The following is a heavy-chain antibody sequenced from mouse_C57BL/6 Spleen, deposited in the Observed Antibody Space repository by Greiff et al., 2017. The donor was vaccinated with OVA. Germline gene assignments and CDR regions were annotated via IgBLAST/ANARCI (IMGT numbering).Heavy chain of an antibody. CDR3: ARHENYYGSSYVDAMDY. Sequence: VQLQQSGPGLVAPSQSLSITCTVSGFSLTSYGVHWVRQPPGKGLEWLVVIWSDGSTTYNSALKSRLSISKDNSKSQVFLKMNSLQTDDTAMYYCARHENYYGSSYVDAMDYWGQGTSVTVSS. CDR2: IWSDGST. J-gene: IGHJ4*01. V-gene: IGHV2-6-1*01. CDR1: GFSLTSYG. D-gene: IGHD1-1*01.